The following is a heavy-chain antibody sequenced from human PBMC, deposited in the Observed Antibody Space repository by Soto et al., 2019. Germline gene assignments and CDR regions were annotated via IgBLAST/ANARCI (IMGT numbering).Heavy chain of an antibody. Sequence: ASVKVSCKASGYTFTSYAMHWVRQAPGQRLEWMGWINAGNGNTKYSQKFQGRVTITRDTSASTAYMELSSLRSEDTAVYYCARSEAGPPYYYGMDVWGQGTTVTAP. CDR3: ARSEAGPPYYYGMDV. CDR1: GYTFTSYA. CDR2: INAGNGNT. J-gene: IGHJ6*02. V-gene: IGHV1-3*01.